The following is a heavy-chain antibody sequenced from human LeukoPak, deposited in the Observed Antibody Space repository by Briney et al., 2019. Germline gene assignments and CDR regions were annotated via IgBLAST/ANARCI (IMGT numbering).Heavy chain of an antibody. D-gene: IGHD6-13*01. V-gene: IGHV3-13*01. J-gene: IGHJ4*02. Sequence: GGSLRLSCAASGFTFSNSDMHWVRQVTGQGLEWVAGIGTVGDTYYPGSVKGRFTISRENGKNSLYLQMNSLRAGDTAVYYCARGGSSTYLYYFDYWGQGTLVTVSS. CDR1: GFTFSNSD. CDR3: ARGGSSTYLYYFDY. CDR2: IGTVGDT.